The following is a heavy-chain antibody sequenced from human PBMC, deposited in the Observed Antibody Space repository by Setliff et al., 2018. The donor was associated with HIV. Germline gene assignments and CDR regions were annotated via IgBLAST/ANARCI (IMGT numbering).Heavy chain of an antibody. Sequence: VKVSCKASGDTFNFYGLNWVRQAPGQGLEWMGKIIPKSDTRDYAQKLRGRVTITADKPSNTVYMELTSLTSEDTAVYYCAREHGEYCSGGTCYHHYYFDYWGPGTLVTVSS. V-gene: IGHV1-69*06. CDR2: IIPKSDTR. J-gene: IGHJ4*02. D-gene: IGHD2-15*01. CDR1: GDTFNFYG. CDR3: AREHGEYCSGGTCYHHYYFDY.